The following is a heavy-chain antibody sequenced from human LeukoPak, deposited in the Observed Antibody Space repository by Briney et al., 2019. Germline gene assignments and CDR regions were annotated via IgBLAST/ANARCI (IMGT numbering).Heavy chain of an antibody. J-gene: IGHJ4*02. Sequence: ASVKVSCKASGCTFTGYYMHWVRQAPGQGLEWMGWINPNSGGTNYAQKFQGRVTMTRDTSISTAYMELSRLRSDDTAVYYCARAEPKVAAFDYWGQGTLVTVSS. CDR1: GCTFTGYY. CDR2: INPNSGGT. V-gene: IGHV1-2*02. CDR3: ARAEPKVAAFDY. D-gene: IGHD6-19*01.